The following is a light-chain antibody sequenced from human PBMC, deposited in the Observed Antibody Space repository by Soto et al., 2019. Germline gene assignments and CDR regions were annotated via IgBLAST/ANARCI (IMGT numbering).Light chain of an antibody. CDR3: QQYSNWPPIT. J-gene: IGKJ5*01. Sequence: EIVMTESVADSSVSPGGTATLSSSASQSVGSNLAWYQHKHGQAPRLLLYGASTRATGIPARFSGSRSGTAYTPTISSLQSADFAVYYCQQYSNWPPITFGQGTRLEIK. V-gene: IGKV3-15*01. CDR1: QSVGSN. CDR2: GAS.